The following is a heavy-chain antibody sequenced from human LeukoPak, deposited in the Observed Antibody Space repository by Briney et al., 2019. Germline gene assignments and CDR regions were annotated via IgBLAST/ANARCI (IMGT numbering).Heavy chain of an antibody. Sequence: GGCLRLSCTASGFTVSNTYMSWVRQAPGKGLEWVSLIYSAGSTYYADSVKGRFTISRDNSKKTLYLQMNSLRAEDTAVYYCTRGGYIYGYLDAFDVWGQGTMVTVSS. CDR1: GFTVSNTY. J-gene: IGHJ3*01. V-gene: IGHV3-53*01. CDR3: TRGGYIYGYLDAFDV. D-gene: IGHD5-18*01. CDR2: IYSAGST.